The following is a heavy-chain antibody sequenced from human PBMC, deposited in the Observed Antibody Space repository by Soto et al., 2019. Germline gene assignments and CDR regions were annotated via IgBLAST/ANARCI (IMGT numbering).Heavy chain of an antibody. D-gene: IGHD6-19*01. CDR2: ISFYNGNT. CDR3: ASATSIAVAGKES. Sequence: QVQLVQSGGEVRKPGASVKVSCKASGDTITNYGISWVRQAPGQRLEWMGWISFYNGNTKYAQNLQGRVTLTTDTCTSTAYMELRSLRSDDTAVYYCASATSIAVAGKESWGQGTVVTVSS. CDR1: GDTITNYG. J-gene: IGHJ4*02. V-gene: IGHV1-18*01.